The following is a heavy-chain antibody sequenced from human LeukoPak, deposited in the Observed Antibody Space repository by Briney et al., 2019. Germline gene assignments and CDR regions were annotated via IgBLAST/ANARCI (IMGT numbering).Heavy chain of an antibody. Sequence: PSETLSLTCTVSGGSISSYYWSWIRQPAGKGLEWIGRIYTSGSTNYNPSLKSRVTMSVDTSKNQFSLKLSSVTAADTAVYYCARGMVRGVTHYYYYYMDVWGKGTTVTISS. CDR1: GGSISSYY. J-gene: IGHJ6*03. D-gene: IGHD3-10*01. V-gene: IGHV4-4*07. CDR3: ARGMVRGVTHYYYYYMDV. CDR2: IYTSGST.